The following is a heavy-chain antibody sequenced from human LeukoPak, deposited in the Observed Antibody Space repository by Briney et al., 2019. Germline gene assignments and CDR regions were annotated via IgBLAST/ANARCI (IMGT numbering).Heavy chain of an antibody. CDR3: ARANSSGWYAWVFDY. D-gene: IGHD6-19*01. J-gene: IGHJ4*02. V-gene: IGHV4-59*01. CDR2: IYYSGST. Sequence: SETLSLTCTVSGGSISSYYWSWIRQPPGKGLEWIGYIYYSGSTNYNPSLKSRVTISVDTSKNQFSLKLSSVTAADTAVYYCARANSSGWYAWVFDYWGQGTLVTVSS. CDR1: GGSISSYY.